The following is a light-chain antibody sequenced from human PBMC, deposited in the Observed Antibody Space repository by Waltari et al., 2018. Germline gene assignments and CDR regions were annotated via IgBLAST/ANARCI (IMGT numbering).Light chain of an antibody. Sequence: IVMTQSPATLSVSPGERALLSCRASQSVSSNLAWYQQKPGQAPRLLIYGASTRATGIPARFSGSGSGTEFTLTISSMQSEDFAVYYCQQYNNWPYTFGQGTKLEIK. CDR1: QSVSSN. CDR2: GAS. CDR3: QQYNNWPYT. J-gene: IGKJ2*01. V-gene: IGKV3-15*01.